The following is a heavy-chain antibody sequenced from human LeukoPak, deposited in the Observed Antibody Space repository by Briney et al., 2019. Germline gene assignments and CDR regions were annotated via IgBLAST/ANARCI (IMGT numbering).Heavy chain of an antibody. J-gene: IGHJ4*02. Sequence: GGTLRLSSAASGFTFSGYGLHWVRQAPGQGLEWVAFIRYDGSNKNYADSVKGRFTNSRDNSKNTLYLQMNSMRAEDTAVYYCGKKGPRGGSSSWFEDYWGQGTLVTVSS. CDR1: GFTFSGYG. V-gene: IGHV3-30*02. CDR2: IRYDGSNK. CDR3: GKKGPRGGSSSWFEDY. D-gene: IGHD6-13*01.